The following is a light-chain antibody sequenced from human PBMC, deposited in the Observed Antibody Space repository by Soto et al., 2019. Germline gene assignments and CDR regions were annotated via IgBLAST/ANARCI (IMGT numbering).Light chain of an antibody. J-gene: IGLJ2*01. V-gene: IGLV2-14*03. CDR3: SSYATYTTDVL. Sequence: QSALTQPASVSGPPGQSITISCIGTSSDIGGYYYVSWYQQHPGKAPKLIIYDVSYRPSGVSNRFSGSKSDNTASLTISGLQAEDEADYYCSSYATYTTDVLFGGGTKVTVL. CDR2: DVS. CDR1: SSDIGGYYY.